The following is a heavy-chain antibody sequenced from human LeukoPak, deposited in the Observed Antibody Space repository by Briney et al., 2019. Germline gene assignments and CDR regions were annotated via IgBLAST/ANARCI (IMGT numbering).Heavy chain of an antibody. Sequence: GGSLRLSCEASVFSFRNYWMHWVRQAPGKGLVWVSRIQSDGGATSYADAVKGRFTISRDNAKNTLYLQMNSLRPEDTAVYYCVRDYRYGLDVWGQGTTVIVSS. D-gene: IGHD1-26*01. CDR3: VRDYRYGLDV. CDR2: IQSDGGAT. J-gene: IGHJ6*02. V-gene: IGHV3-74*01. CDR1: VFSFRNYW.